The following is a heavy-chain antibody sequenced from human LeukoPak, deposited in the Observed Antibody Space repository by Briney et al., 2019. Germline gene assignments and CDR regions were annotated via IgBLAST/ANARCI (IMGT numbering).Heavy chain of an antibody. V-gene: IGHV3-11*01. CDR2: ISSSGSTI. D-gene: IGHD2-21*02. Sequence: GGSLRLSCAASGFTFSDYYMSWIRQAPGKGLEWVSYISSSGSTIYYADSVKGRFTISRDNAKNSLYLQMNSLRAEDTAVYYCARDPELVWVTLDYWGQGTLVTVSS. J-gene: IGHJ4*02. CDR1: GFTFSDYY. CDR3: ARDPELVWVTLDY.